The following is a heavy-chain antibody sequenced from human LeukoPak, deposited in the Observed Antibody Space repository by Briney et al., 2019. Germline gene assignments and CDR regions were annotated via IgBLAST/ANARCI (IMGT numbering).Heavy chain of an antibody. Sequence: ASVKVSCKASGYTFTSYGISWVRQAPGQGLEWMGWISAYNGNTNYAQKLQGRVTMTTDTSTSTAYMGLRSLRSGDTAVYYCARVQHYYDSSGYSFDYWGQGTLVTVSS. J-gene: IGHJ4*02. CDR3: ARVQHYYDSSGYSFDY. CDR2: ISAYNGNT. D-gene: IGHD3-22*01. V-gene: IGHV1-18*01. CDR1: GYTFTSYG.